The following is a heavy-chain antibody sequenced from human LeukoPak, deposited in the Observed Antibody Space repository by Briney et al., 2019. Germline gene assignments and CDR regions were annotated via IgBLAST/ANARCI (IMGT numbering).Heavy chain of an antibody. CDR3: ARGRVLVSSWWETRNEFDY. V-gene: IGHV4-34*01. Sequence: SETLSLTCAVYGGSFSGYYWSWIRQPPGKGLEWIGEINHSGSTNYNPSLKSRVTISVDTSKNQFSLKLSSVTAADTAVYFCARGRVLVSSWWETRNEFDYWGQGTLVTVSS. D-gene: IGHD6-13*01. CDR2: INHSGST. J-gene: IGHJ4*02. CDR1: GGSFSGYY.